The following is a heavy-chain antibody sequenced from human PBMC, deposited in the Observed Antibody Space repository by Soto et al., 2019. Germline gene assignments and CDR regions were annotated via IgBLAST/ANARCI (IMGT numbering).Heavy chain of an antibody. V-gene: IGHV4-34*01. CDR1: GGSFSGYY. J-gene: IGHJ4*02. CDR2: INHSGST. CDR3: ARPGKVAVAGTESNYFDY. D-gene: IGHD6-19*01. Sequence: QVQLQQWGAGLLKPSETLSLTCAVYGGSFSGYYCSWIRQPPGKGLEWIGEINHSGSTNYNPSLKRRVSISVDTSKNQFSLKLSSVTAADTAVYYCARPGKVAVAGTESNYFDYWGQGTLVTVSS.